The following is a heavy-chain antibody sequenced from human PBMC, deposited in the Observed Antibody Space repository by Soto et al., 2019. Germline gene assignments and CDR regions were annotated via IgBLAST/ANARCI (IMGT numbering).Heavy chain of an antibody. CDR1: GFTFSSYA. V-gene: IGHV3-30-3*01. D-gene: IGHD5-18*01. Sequence: GGSLRLSCAAPGFTFSSYAMHWVRQGPGKGLEWVAVISYDGSNKYYADSVQGRFTISRDNSKNTLYLQMNSLRAEDTAVYYCACMDTAMVGAFDYWGQGTLVTVSS. J-gene: IGHJ4*02. CDR3: ACMDTAMVGAFDY. CDR2: ISYDGSNK.